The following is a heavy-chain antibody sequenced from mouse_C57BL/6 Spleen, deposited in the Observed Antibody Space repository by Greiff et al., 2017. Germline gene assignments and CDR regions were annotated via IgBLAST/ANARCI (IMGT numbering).Heavy chain of an antibody. CDR3: ARGVSWDRGYYAMDY. J-gene: IGHJ4*01. CDR2: INPNNGGT. D-gene: IGHD4-1*01. CDR1: GYTFTDYN. Sequence: VQLQQSGPELVKPGASVTIPCKASGYTFTDYNMDWVKQSHGKSLEWIGDINPNNGGTIYNQKFKGKATLTVDKSSSTAYMELRSLTSEDTAVYDCARGVSWDRGYYAMDYWGQGTSVTVSS. V-gene: IGHV1-18*01.